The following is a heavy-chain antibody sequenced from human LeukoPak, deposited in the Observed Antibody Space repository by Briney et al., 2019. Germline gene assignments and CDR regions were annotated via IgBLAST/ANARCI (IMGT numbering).Heavy chain of an antibody. CDR1: RFPFSTYA. J-gene: IGHJ4*02. CDR2: ISANGADE. D-gene: IGHD1-14*01. CDR3: ANYRKPQGLDY. V-gene: IGHV3-23*01. Sequence: GGSLRPSCAVSRFPFSTYAMSWVRQAPGQGPQWASAISANGADEYYTDSVRGRFTISRDNSKNTLFLQMTSLDVEDTAVYYCANYRKPQGLDYWGQGTLVTVSS.